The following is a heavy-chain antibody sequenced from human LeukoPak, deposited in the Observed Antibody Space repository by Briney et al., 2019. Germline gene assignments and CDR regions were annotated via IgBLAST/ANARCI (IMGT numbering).Heavy chain of an antibody. D-gene: IGHD5-12*01. CDR1: GFTFSDHY. CDR3: ARALVEYEYGGYNLYYYYYGMDV. Sequence: GGSLRLSCAASGFTFSDHYMDWVRQAPGKGLEWVGRTRNKANSYTTEYAASVKGRFTISRDDSKNSLYLQMNSLKTEDTAVYYCARALVEYEYGGYNLYYYYYGMDVWGQGTTVTVSS. J-gene: IGHJ6*02. CDR2: TRNKANSYTT. V-gene: IGHV3-72*01.